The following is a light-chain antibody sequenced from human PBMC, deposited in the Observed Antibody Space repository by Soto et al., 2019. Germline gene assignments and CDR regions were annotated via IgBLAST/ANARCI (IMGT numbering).Light chain of an antibody. J-gene: IGKJ2*01. Sequence: DIVMTQSPDSLAVSLGERATINCKSSQSLLYSSNNKNYLAWYQQKPGQPPNLLISWASTRESGVPDRFTGSGSGTVFTLTISSLQPEDFATYYCLQDYTYPYTFGQGTKLEI. CDR1: QSLLYSSNNKNY. CDR2: WAS. CDR3: LQDYTYPYT. V-gene: IGKV4-1*01.